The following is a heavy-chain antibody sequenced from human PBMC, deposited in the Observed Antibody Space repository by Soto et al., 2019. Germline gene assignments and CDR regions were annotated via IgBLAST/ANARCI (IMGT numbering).Heavy chain of an antibody. Sequence: QVQLVESGGGVVQPGRSLRLSCTASGFSFGSYGMHWVRQAPGKGLEWVATIWHDGTNKYYEDSVKGRTSITRDNSKNTMYLQPNSPRAEDAADQYFVRDTTGIEVGGARIWGQRTLVTVSS. V-gene: IGHV3-33*01. CDR2: IWHDGTNK. D-gene: IGHD6-19*01. CDR1: GFSFGSYG. J-gene: IGHJ4*02. CDR3: VRDTTGIEVGGARI.